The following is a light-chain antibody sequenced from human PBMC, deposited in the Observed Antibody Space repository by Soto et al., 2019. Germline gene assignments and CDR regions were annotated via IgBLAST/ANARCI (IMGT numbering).Light chain of an antibody. V-gene: IGKV3-15*01. CDR2: DVS. Sequence: EIVMTQSPDTLSVSPGERATLSCRAGQGVTTNFAWYQQKSGQSPRLLIYDVSIRATGVPARFSGTGSETDFTLTISGLQSEDSAVYSCQQYNNWPYSFGQGTRLEI. J-gene: IGKJ5*01. CDR3: QQYNNWPYS. CDR1: QGVTTN.